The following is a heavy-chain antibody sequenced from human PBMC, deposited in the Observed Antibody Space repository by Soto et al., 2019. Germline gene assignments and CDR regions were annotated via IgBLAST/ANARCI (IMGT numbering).Heavy chain of an antibody. CDR1: GGTFSSYA. J-gene: IGHJ6*02. V-gene: IGHV1-69*13. CDR3: ARCPQGRDYYYGMDV. CDR2: IIPIFGTA. Sequence: ASVKVSCKASGGTFSSYAISWVRQAPGQGLEWMGGIIPIFGTANYAQKFQGRVTITADESTSTAYMELSSLRSEDTAVYYCARCPQGRDYYYGMDVWGQGTRVTVSS.